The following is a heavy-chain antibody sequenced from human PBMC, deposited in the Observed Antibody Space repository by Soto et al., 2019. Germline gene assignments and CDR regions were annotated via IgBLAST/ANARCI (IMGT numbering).Heavy chain of an antibody. J-gene: IGHJ3*02. V-gene: IGHV5-51*01. CDR1: GYSFTSYW. CDR3: ASCDNWKSRCAFDI. D-gene: IGHD1-20*01. Sequence: ESLKISGKGSGYSFTSYWIGSVRQMNGKGLEWMGIIYPGDSDTRYSPSFQGQVTISADKSISTAYLQWSSLKASDTAMYYCASCDNWKSRCAFDIWGQGTMVTVSS. CDR2: IYPGDSDT.